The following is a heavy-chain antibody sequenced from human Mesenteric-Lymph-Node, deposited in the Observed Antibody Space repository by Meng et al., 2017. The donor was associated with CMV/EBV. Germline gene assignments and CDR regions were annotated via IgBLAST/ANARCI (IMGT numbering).Heavy chain of an antibody. J-gene: IGHJ4*02. D-gene: IGHD4-23*01. CDR1: GGSFSGYS. Sequence: VQLLQCGAVLWKPSEPLSLTCAVYGGSFSGYSWSWIRQPPGKGLEWIGEINHSGSTNYNTSRKSRDTISVDTSKNQFSLKLSYVTAADTAVYYCARHQRWLKSEGGFNYWGQGTLVTVSS. V-gene: IGHV4-34*01. CDR2: INHSGST. CDR3: ARHQRWLKSEGGFNY.